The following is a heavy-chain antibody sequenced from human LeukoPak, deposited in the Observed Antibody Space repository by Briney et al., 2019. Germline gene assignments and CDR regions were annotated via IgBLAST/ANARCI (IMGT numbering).Heavy chain of an antibody. Sequence: SVKVFCKASGGTFSSYAISWVRQAPGQGLEWMGGIIPIFGTANYAQKFQGRVTITADESTSTAYMELNSLRAEDTAVYYCARDEYSSGYHISDYWGQGTLVTVSS. V-gene: IGHV1-69*01. CDR3: ARDEYSSGYHISDY. J-gene: IGHJ4*02. CDR1: GGTFSSYA. D-gene: IGHD3-22*01. CDR2: IIPIFGTA.